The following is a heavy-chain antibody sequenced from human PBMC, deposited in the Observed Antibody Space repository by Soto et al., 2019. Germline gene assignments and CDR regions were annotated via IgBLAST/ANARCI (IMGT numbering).Heavy chain of an antibody. CDR2: IYYSGST. V-gene: IGHV4-30-4*01. D-gene: IGHD3-9*01. Sequence: QVQLQESGPGLVKPSQTLSLTCTVSGGSISSGDYYWSWIRQPPGNGLEWIGYIYYSGSTYYNLSLKSRVTISVDTSKNQFSLKLSYVTAADTAVYYCARGDWLFPGEAFDLWGQGTMVTVSS. J-gene: IGHJ3*01. CDR1: GGSISSGDYY. CDR3: ARGDWLFPGEAFDL.